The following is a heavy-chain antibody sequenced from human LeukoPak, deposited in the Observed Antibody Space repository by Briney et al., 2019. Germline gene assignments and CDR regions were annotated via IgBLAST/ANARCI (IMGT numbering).Heavy chain of an antibody. Sequence: GGSLRLSCAASGFTFSSYAMHWVRQAPGKGLEWVAVISYDGSNKYYADSVKGRFTISRDNSKNTLYLQMNSLRAEDTAVYYCAKVLDSGSYNFYFDYWGQGTLVTVSS. CDR2: ISYDGSNK. D-gene: IGHD1-26*01. CDR1: GFTFSSYA. J-gene: IGHJ4*02. CDR3: AKVLDSGSYNFYFDY. V-gene: IGHV3-30-3*01.